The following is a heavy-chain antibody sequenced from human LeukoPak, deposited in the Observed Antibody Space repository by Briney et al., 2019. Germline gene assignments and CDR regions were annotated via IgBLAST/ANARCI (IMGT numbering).Heavy chain of an antibody. Sequence: ASVKVSCKASGYTFTGYYMHWVRQAPGQGLEWMGWISAYNGNTNYAQKLQGRVTMTTDTSTSTAYMELRSLRSDDTAVYYCARDPHSYGDYWGQGTLVTVSS. V-gene: IGHV1-18*04. CDR3: ARDPHSYGDY. J-gene: IGHJ4*02. CDR1: GYTFTGYY. CDR2: ISAYNGNT. D-gene: IGHD4-17*01.